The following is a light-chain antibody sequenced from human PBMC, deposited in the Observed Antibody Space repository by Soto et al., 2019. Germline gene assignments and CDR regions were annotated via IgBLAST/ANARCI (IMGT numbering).Light chain of an antibody. Sequence: AIQMTQSPSSLSASVGDRVTITCRASQDIRNDLAWYQQKPGQAPHLLIFAAFNLQSGVPSRFSGGGSGTHFKLTITSPQTHDFATYYCLQYYNFSWTSGRGTKVDIK. CDR1: QDIRND. CDR3: LQYYNFSWT. V-gene: IGKV1-6*01. CDR2: AAF. J-gene: IGKJ1*01.